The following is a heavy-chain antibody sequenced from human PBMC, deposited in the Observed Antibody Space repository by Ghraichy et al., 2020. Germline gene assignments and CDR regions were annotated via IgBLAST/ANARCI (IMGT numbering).Heavy chain of an antibody. Sequence: SETLSLTCAVYGGSFSGYYWSWIRQPPGKGLEWIGEINHSGSTNYNPSLKSRVTISVDTSKNQFSLKLSSVTAADTAVYYCARARRVLRFLEWLSSNPPGFDPWGQGTLVTVSS. CDR3: ARARRVLRFLEWLSSNPPGFDP. CDR2: INHSGST. D-gene: IGHD3-3*01. J-gene: IGHJ5*02. CDR1: GGSFSGYY. V-gene: IGHV4-34*01.